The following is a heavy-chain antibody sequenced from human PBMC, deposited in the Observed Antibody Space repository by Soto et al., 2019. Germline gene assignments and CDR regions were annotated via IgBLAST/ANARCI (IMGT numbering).Heavy chain of an antibody. CDR1: GFTFSNYG. CDR2: VWYAGSNK. Sequence: GGSLRLSCESSGFTFSNYGMHWVRQAPGKGPEWVAVVWYAGSNKYYADSVKGRFTISRDNYKNTLYLQMNSLRAEDTAVYYCVKDQGSSCYSLDYWGQGTLVTVSS. V-gene: IGHV3-30*02. CDR3: VKDQGSSCYSLDY. J-gene: IGHJ4*02. D-gene: IGHD3-22*01.